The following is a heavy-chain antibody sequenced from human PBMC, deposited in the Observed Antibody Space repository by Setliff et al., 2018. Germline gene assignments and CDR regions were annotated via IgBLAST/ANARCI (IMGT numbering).Heavy chain of an antibody. Sequence: SETLSLTCTVSGGSISSYYWSWIRQPAGKGLEWIGRIYTSGSTNYNPSLKSRVTMSIDTSKNQFSLKLNSVTAADMAVYYCAREQWLDPPGYYYMDVWAKGTTVTVSS. CDR1: GGSISSYY. J-gene: IGHJ6*03. CDR2: IYTSGST. D-gene: IGHD6-19*01. V-gene: IGHV4-4*07. CDR3: AREQWLDPPGYYYMDV.